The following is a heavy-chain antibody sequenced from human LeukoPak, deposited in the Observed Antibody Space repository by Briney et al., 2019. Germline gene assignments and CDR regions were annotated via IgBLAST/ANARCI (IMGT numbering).Heavy chain of an antibody. Sequence: PGGSLRLSCATSGFILDDYTMHWVRQAPGEGPEWVSLIIYDGAKTKYADSVKGRFTISKDNNKNSLFLQMNSLTTEDTAFYYCAKEEGSGYSSSWYFDYWGRGTLVTVSS. CDR1: GFILDDYT. J-gene: IGHJ4*02. V-gene: IGHV3-43*01. D-gene: IGHD6-13*01. CDR3: AKEEGSGYSSSWYFDY. CDR2: IIYDGAKT.